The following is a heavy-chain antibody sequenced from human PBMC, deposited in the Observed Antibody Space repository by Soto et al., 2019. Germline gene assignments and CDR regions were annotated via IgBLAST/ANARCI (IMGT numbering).Heavy chain of an antibody. J-gene: IGHJ3*02. CDR2: ISSSSSTI. CDR3: ARDMYSSSSPLWLDAFDI. Sequence: PGGSLRLSCAASGFTFSSYSMNWVRQAPGKGLEWVSYISSSSSTIYYADSVKGRFTISRDNAKNSLYLQMNSLRAEDTAVYYCARDMYSSSSPLWLDAFDIWGQGTMVTGSS. CDR1: GFTFSSYS. D-gene: IGHD6-6*01. V-gene: IGHV3-48*01.